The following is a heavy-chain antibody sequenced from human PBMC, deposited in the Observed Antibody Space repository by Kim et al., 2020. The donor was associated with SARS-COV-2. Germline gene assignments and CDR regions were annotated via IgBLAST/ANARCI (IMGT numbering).Heavy chain of an antibody. V-gene: IGHV3-21*01. CDR3: ARDNFRFGDNWFDP. CDR1: GFTFSSYS. Sequence: GGSLRLSCAASGFTFSSYSMNWVRQAPGKGLEWVSSISSSSSYIYYADSVKGRFTISRDNAKNSLYLQMNSLRAEDTAVYYCARDNFRFGDNWFDPWGQGTLVTVSS. D-gene: IGHD3-10*01. J-gene: IGHJ5*02. CDR2: ISSSSSYI.